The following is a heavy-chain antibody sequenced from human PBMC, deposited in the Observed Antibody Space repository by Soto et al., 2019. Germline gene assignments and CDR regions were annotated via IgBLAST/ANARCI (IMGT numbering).Heavy chain of an antibody. CDR3: ARRLTGNWGEKFDY. V-gene: IGHV4-61*01. Sequence: QVQLQESGPGLVHPSDTLSLNCTVSGDSVSSGSSYWTWIRQPPGKGLEWIGYFYYSGSNNYNPSITSRSDTSGETSKNQFSLKLNSVTTAGTAVYYCARRLTGNWGEKFDYWGQGNLVTVSS. CDR1: GDSVSSGSSY. CDR2: FYYSGSN. D-gene: IGHD7-27*01. J-gene: IGHJ4*02.